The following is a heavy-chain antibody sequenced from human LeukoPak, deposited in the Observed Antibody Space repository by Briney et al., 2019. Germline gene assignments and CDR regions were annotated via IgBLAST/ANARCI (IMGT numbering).Heavy chain of an antibody. D-gene: IGHD1-26*01. Sequence: SETLSLTCAVYGGSFSGYYWSWIRQPPGKGLEWIGEINHSVSTNYNPSLKSRVTISVDTSKNQFSLKLSSVTAADTAVYYCAREWGGDFDYWGQGTLVTVSS. CDR3: AREWGGDFDY. J-gene: IGHJ4*02. CDR1: GGSFSGYY. V-gene: IGHV4-34*01. CDR2: INHSVST.